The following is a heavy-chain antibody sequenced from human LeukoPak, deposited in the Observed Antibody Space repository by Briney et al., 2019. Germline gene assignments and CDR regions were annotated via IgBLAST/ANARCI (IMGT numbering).Heavy chain of an antibody. CDR3: ARDQGGGSFSHSWFDP. D-gene: IGHD2-15*01. Sequence: GASVKGSCKASGYTFPSYGISWVGQAPGQGREWMGWISAYHGNTNHAQKLQGRVTMTTDTSTSTAYMELRSLRSDDTAVYYCARDQGGGSFSHSWFDPWGQGTLVTVSS. CDR1: GYTFPSYG. V-gene: IGHV1-18*01. J-gene: IGHJ5*02. CDR2: ISAYHGNT.